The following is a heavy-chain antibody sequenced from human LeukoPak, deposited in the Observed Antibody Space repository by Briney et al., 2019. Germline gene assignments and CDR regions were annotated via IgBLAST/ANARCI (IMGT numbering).Heavy chain of an antibody. V-gene: IGHV3-49*03. D-gene: IGHD1-26*01. CDR1: GFTFGDYA. J-gene: IGHJ4*02. CDR3: AKDLGGSYYRY. Sequence: GGSLRLSCTASGFTFGDYAMSWFRQAPGKGLEWVGFIRSKAYGGTTEYAASVKGRFTISRDDSKSIAYLQMNSLRADDTAVYYCAKDLGGSYYRYWGQGTLVTVSS. CDR2: IRSKAYGGTT.